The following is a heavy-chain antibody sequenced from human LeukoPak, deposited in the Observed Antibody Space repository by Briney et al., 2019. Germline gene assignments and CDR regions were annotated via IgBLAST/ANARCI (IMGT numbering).Heavy chain of an antibody. CDR1: GFTFSSYS. D-gene: IGHD2-2*01. J-gene: IGHJ4*02. CDR2: ISSSSSYI. V-gene: IGHV3-21*01. CDR3: ARRRRILGNIVVVPAAALGRHYFDY. Sequence: GGSLRLSCAASGFTFSSYSMNWVRQAPGKGLEWVSSISSSSSYIYYADSVRGRFTISRDNAKNSLYLQMNSLRAEDTAVYYCARRRRILGNIVVVPAAALGRHYFDYWGQGTLVTVSS.